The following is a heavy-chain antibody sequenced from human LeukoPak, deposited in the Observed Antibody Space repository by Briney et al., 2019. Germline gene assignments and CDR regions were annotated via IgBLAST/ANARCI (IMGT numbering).Heavy chain of an antibody. J-gene: IGHJ4*02. CDR1: GGSISSGGYS. V-gene: IGHV4-30-2*01. Sequence: SQTLSLTCAVSGGSISSGGYSWSWIRQPPGKGLEWIGYIYHSGSTYYNPSLKSRVTISVDRSKNQFSLKLSSVTAADTAVYYCARSGYYYGSASYIYWGQGTLVTVSS. D-gene: IGHD3-10*01. CDR2: IYHSGST. CDR3: ARSGYYYGSASYIY.